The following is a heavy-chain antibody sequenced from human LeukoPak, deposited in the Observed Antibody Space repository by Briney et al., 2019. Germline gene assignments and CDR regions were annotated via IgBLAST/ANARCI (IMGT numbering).Heavy chain of an antibody. J-gene: IGHJ5*02. Sequence: ASVKVSCKASGYTFSSYGISWVRQAPGQGLEWMGWISAYNGNTNYAQKLQGRVTMTTDTSTSPAYMELRNLRSEGTAVYYFARSLFCSSTSCPPAFDPWGQGTLVTVSS. D-gene: IGHD2-2*01. CDR3: ARSLFCSSTSCPPAFDP. CDR1: GYTFSSYG. CDR2: ISAYNGNT. V-gene: IGHV1-18*01.